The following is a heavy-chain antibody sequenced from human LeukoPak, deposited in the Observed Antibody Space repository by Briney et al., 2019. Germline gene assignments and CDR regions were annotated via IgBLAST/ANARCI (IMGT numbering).Heavy chain of an antibody. CDR1: GGTFSSYA. J-gene: IGHJ6*03. CDR2: IIPILGIA. D-gene: IGHD6-19*01. Sequence: GASVKVSCKASGGTFSSYAISWVRQAPGQGLEWMGRIIPILGIANYAQKFQGRVTITPDKSTSTAYMELRSLRSDDTAVYYCARGRWGSGGAQGGYMDVWGKGTTVTVSS. CDR3: ARGRWGSGGAQGGYMDV. V-gene: IGHV1-69*04.